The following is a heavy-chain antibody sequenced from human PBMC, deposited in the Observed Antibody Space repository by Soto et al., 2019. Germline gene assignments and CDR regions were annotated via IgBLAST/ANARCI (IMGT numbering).Heavy chain of an antibody. CDR3: AKNGRDGFITMIVVVDY. J-gene: IGHJ4*02. D-gene: IGHD3-22*01. CDR2: ISGSGGST. CDR1: GFTFSSYA. V-gene: IGHV3-23*01. Sequence: GGSLRLSCAASGFTFSSYAMSWVRQAPGKGLEWVSAISGSGGSTYYADSVKGRFTISRDNSKNTLYLQMNSLRAEDTAVYYCAKNGRDGFITMIVVVDYWGQGTLVTVSS.